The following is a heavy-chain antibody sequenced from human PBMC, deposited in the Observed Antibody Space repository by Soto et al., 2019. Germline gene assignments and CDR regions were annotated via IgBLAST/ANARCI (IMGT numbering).Heavy chain of an antibody. D-gene: IGHD3-10*01. CDR1: GYTFTTYG. V-gene: IGHV1-18*01. J-gene: IGHJ6*02. Sequence: QVQLEQSAPEVKKPGASVKVSCKASGYTFTTYGISWVRQAPGQGLEWLGWINTHNGNTNYAQNLQGRVIMTADTSTSTAYMELRSLRSYDTAIYYCTREGSAPYYYYGMDAWGQGTTVTVSS. CDR3: TREGSAPYYYYGMDA. CDR2: INTHNGNT.